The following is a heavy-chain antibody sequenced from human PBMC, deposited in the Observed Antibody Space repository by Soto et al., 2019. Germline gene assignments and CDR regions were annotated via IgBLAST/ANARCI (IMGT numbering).Heavy chain of an antibody. D-gene: IGHD6-13*01. CDR3: ATSRISIAVAGETEYYFDY. Sequence: ASVKVTCKSSGYIFTGYYMHWVRQAPGQGLEWMGWINPNSGDTNYTQKFQGWVTMTRDTSISTAYMELSRLRSDDTAVYYCATSRISIAVAGETEYYFDYWGQGTPVTVSS. V-gene: IGHV1-2*04. CDR2: INPNSGDT. CDR1: GYIFTGYY. J-gene: IGHJ4*02.